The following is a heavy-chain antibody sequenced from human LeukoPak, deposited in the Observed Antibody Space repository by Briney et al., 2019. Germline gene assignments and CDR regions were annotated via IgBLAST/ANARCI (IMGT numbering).Heavy chain of an antibody. Sequence: SETLSLTCTVPGGSISSYYWSWIRQPPGKGLEWIGYIYYSGSTNYNPSLKSRVTISVDTSKNQFSLKLSSVTAADTAVYYCARLCCGYSYGWPYYYYYYMDVWGKGTTVTVSS. CDR2: IYYSGST. CDR3: ARLCCGYSYGWPYYYYYYMDV. CDR1: GGSISSYY. V-gene: IGHV4-59*01. J-gene: IGHJ6*03. D-gene: IGHD5-18*01.